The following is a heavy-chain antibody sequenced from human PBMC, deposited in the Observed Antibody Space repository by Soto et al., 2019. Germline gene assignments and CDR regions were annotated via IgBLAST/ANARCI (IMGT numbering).Heavy chain of an antibody. J-gene: IGHJ4*02. CDR1: GFTFSSYA. D-gene: IGHD4-17*01. Sequence: QVQLVESGAGVVQPGRSLRLSCAASGFTFSSYAMHWVRQAPGKGLERVAVISYDGSNKYYADSVKGRFTISRDNSKNKPYLQMNSLRAEEKAVYYCARVPTVVTTPYYFDYRGQGTLVNVSS. CDR2: ISYDGSNK. V-gene: IGHV3-30-3*01. CDR3: ARVPTVVTTPYYFDY.